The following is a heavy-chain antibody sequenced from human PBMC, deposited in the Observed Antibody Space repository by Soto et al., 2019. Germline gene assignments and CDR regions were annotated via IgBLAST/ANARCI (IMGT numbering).Heavy chain of an antibody. Sequence: SETLSLTCTVSGGSISSSSYYWGWIRQPPGKGLEWIGSIYYSGSTYYNPSLKSRVTISVDTSKNQFSLKLSSVTAADTAVYYCARQSLHGNRITMVRGDLLTPWFDPWGQGTLVTVSS. V-gene: IGHV4-39*01. CDR2: IYYSGST. J-gene: IGHJ5*02. D-gene: IGHD3-10*01. CDR1: GGSISSSSYY. CDR3: ARQSLHGNRITMVRGDLLTPWFDP.